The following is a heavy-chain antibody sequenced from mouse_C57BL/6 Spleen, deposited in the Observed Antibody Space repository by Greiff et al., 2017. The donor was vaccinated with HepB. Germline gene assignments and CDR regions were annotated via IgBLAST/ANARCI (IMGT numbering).Heavy chain of an antibody. Sequence: EVQLQQSGPGMVKPSQSLSLTCTVTGYSITSGYDWHWIRHFPGNKLEWMGYISYSGSTNYNPSLKSQISITHDTSKNHFFLKLNSVTTEDTATYFCARDRHYGSSTEYFDVWGTGTTVTVSS. CDR3: ARDRHYGSSTEYFDV. CDR1: GYSITSGYD. J-gene: IGHJ1*03. V-gene: IGHV3-1*01. CDR2: ISYSGST. D-gene: IGHD1-1*01.